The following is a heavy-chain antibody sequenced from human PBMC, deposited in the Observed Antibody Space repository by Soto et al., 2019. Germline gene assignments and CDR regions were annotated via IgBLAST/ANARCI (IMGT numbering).Heavy chain of an antibody. Sequence: QVQLVQSGAEVKKPGASVKVSCKASGYIFTAYSMHWVRQAPGQGLEWMGVVNPSGGSTNYAQRFQGRITRTRDTSTSTVYMDLNFLTSEDTAVYYCAREENCSDGVCYSEYFQRWGQGTLVTVSS. J-gene: IGHJ1*01. CDR2: VNPSGGST. D-gene: IGHD2-15*01. CDR3: AREENCSDGVCYSEYFQR. CDR1: GYIFTAYS. V-gene: IGHV1-46*01.